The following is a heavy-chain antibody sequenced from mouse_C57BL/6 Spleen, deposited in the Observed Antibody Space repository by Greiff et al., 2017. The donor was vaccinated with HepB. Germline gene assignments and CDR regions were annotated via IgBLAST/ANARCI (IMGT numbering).Heavy chain of an antibody. D-gene: IGHD1-1*01. Sequence: QVHVKQPGAELVKPGASVKMSCKASGYTFTSYWITWVKQRPGQGLEWIGDIYPGSGSTNYNEKFKSKATLTVDTSSSTAYMQLSSLTSEDSAVYYCARGGDYYYGSRWSYFDYWGQGTTLTVSS. J-gene: IGHJ2*01. V-gene: IGHV1-55*01. CDR3: ARGGDYYYGSRWSYFDY. CDR2: IYPGSGST. CDR1: GYTFTSYW.